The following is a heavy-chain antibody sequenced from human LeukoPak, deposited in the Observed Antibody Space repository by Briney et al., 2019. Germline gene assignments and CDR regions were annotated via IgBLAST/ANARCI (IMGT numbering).Heavy chain of an antibody. CDR2: INHSGST. CDR1: GGSFSGYY. Sequence: PSETLSLTCAVYGGSFSGYYWSWIRQPPGKGLEWIGEINHSGSTNYNPSLKSRVTISVDTSKNQFSLKLSSVTAADTAVYYCARTPYTEYYYDSSGYWASQDAFDIWGQGTVVTVSS. D-gene: IGHD3-22*01. J-gene: IGHJ3*02. CDR3: ARTPYTEYYYDSSGYWASQDAFDI. V-gene: IGHV4-34*01.